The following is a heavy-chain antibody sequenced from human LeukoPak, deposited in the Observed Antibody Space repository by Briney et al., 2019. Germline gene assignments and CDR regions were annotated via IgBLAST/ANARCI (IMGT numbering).Heavy chain of an antibody. V-gene: IGHV3-30*02. CDR1: GFTFSKFG. CDR3: AKDMQRFLEWLLVDY. D-gene: IGHD3-3*01. CDR2: IRYDGSNK. J-gene: IGHJ4*02. Sequence: GGSLRLSCAASGFTFSKFGVHWVRQAPGKGLEWVAFIRYDGSNKYYADSVKGRFTISRDNSKNTLYLQMNSLRAEDTAVYYCAKDMQRFLEWLLVDYWGQGTLVTVSS.